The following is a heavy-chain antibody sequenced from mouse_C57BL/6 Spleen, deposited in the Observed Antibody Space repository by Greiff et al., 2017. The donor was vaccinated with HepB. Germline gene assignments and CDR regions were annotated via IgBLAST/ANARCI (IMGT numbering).Heavy chain of an antibody. D-gene: IGHD1-1*01. Sequence: QVQLQQSGAELVRPGSSVKLSCKASGYTFTSYWMDWVKQRPGQGLEWIGNIYPSDSETHYNQKFKDKATLTVDKSSSTAYMQLSSLTSEDSAVYYCARYHYYGSTPFDYWGQGTTLTVSS. J-gene: IGHJ2*01. CDR2: IYPSDSET. CDR3: ARYHYYGSTPFDY. CDR1: GYTFTSYW. V-gene: IGHV1-61*01.